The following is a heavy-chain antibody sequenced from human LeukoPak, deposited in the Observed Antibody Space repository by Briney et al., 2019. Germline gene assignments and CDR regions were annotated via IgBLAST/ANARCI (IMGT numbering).Heavy chain of an antibody. CDR3: AKTMVRGVIIPLFDY. Sequence: PGGSLRLSCAASGFTFSSYAMSWVRQAPGKGLEWVSATSGSGGSTYYADSVKGRFTISRDNSKNTLYLQMNSLRAEDTAVYYCAKTMVRGVIIPLFDYWGQGTLVTVSS. V-gene: IGHV3-23*01. CDR1: GFTFSSYA. D-gene: IGHD3-10*01. CDR2: TSGSGGST. J-gene: IGHJ4*02.